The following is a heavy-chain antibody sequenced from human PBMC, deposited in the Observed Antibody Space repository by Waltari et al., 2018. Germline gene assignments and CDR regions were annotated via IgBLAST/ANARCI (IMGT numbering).Heavy chain of an antibody. J-gene: IGHJ3*01. Sequence: QLQLQESGPGLVKPSETLSLTCSVSGGSITSTSHYWGWIRQPPGQGREWIGTMSYSGATYSSPSLKSRVTISRDTSKNQLSLKLGSVTAADTAVYYCATYIGASVGTAAFDVWGQGTMVTVSS. D-gene: IGHD5-12*01. V-gene: IGHV4-39*01. CDR1: GGSITSTSHY. CDR3: ATYIGASVGTAAFDV. CDR2: MSYSGAT.